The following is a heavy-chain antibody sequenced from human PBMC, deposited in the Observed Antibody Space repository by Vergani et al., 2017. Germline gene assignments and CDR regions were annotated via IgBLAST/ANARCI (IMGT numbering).Heavy chain of an antibody. J-gene: IGHJ3*01. CDR1: GFTLIMHA. V-gene: IGHV3-23*01. CDR2: LSASDRRT. CDR3: VRDVRVSRT. Sequence: EVQLLESGGDLVQPGGSLRLSCAASGFTLIMHAMSWVRQAPGKGLEWVSTLSASDRRTHYADSVKGRFTISRDNSKNSLYLDMSSLRAEDTAVYYCVRDVRVSRTWGQGTLVAVSS.